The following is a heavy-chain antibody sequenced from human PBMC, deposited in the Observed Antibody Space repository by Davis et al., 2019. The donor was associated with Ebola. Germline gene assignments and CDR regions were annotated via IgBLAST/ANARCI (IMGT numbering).Heavy chain of an antibody. CDR3: ARDPRPYNTCFDY. CDR1: GGSISSSSW. D-gene: IGHD5-24*01. J-gene: IGHJ4*02. Sequence: MPSETLSLTCAVSGGSISSSSWWSWVRQPPGKGLEWIGEIYHGGTTNYNPSLKSRVTISLDKSKNQFSLKLNSATAADTAVYYCARDPRPYNTCFDYWGQGTLVTVSS. V-gene: IGHV4-4*02. CDR2: IYHGGTT.